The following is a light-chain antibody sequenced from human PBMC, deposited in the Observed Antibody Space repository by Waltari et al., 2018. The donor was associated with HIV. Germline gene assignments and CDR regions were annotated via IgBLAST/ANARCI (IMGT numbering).Light chain of an antibody. J-gene: IGLJ3*02. CDR3: AAWDDSLNGYWV. CDR2: SNS. Sequence: QSVLTQPPSASGTPGQRVTISCSGSSSNIGSNPVNWYQQLPGTAPKPLIYSNSQRPAGFPDRFSGSNSGTSASLSISGLQSEDEADYYCAAWDDSLNGYWVFGGGTKLTVL. CDR1: SSNIGSNP. V-gene: IGLV1-44*01.